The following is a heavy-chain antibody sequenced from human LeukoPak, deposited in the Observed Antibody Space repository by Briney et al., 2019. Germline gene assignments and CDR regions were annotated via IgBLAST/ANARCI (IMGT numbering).Heavy chain of an antibody. J-gene: IGHJ4*02. V-gene: IGHV4-34*01. CDR3: ARGDSSGWYRGPVSSFDY. Sequence: SETLSLTCAVYGGSFSGYYWSWIRQPPGKGLEWIGEINHSGSTNYNPSLKSRVTISVDTSKNQFSLKLSSVTAADTAVYYCARGDSSGWYRGPVSSFDYWGQGTLVTVSS. CDR2: INHSGST. D-gene: IGHD6-19*01. CDR1: GGSFSGYY.